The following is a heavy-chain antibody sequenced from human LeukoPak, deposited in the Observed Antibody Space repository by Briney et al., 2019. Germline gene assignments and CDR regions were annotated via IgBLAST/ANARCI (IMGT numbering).Heavy chain of an antibody. CDR2: IYSGGRT. CDR3: AGPDSVLRWCMDV. CDR1: GLTVSNTY. J-gene: IGHJ6*02. D-gene: IGHD2-15*01. Sequence: GGSLRLSCAASGLTVSNTYMSWVRQAPGEGLEWVSVIYSGGRTFYADSVKGRFTISRDGSTNSLTLQMNSLRVEDTAVYYCAGPDSVLRWCMDVWGLGTTVTVSS. V-gene: IGHV3-66*01.